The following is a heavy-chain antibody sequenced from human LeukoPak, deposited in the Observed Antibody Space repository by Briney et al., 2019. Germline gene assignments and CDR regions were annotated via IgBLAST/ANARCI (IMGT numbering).Heavy chain of an antibody. D-gene: IGHD3-3*01. V-gene: IGHV7-4-1*02. J-gene: IGHJ3*02. Sequence: ASVKVSCKASGYTFTSYAMNWVRQAPGQGLEWMGWINTNTGNPTYAQGFTGRFVFSLNTSVSTAYLQISSLKAEDTAVYYCAREVRGFLEWWRSDAFDIWGQGTMVTVPS. CDR1: GYTFTSYA. CDR2: INTNTGNP. CDR3: AREVRGFLEWWRSDAFDI.